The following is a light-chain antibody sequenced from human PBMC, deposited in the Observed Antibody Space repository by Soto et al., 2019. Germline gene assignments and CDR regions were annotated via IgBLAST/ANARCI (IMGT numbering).Light chain of an antibody. V-gene: IGKV1-16*02. Sequence: DIQMTQSPSSLSASVGDRVTITCRASQGISNYLGWFQQKPGQDPKSLIYSASSLQSGVPSKFTGSASVTAFTLSIISLQPKDSATYSCHQYNSLPLTFAGGTKVEI. J-gene: IGKJ4*01. CDR3: HQYNSLPLT. CDR2: SAS. CDR1: QGISNY.